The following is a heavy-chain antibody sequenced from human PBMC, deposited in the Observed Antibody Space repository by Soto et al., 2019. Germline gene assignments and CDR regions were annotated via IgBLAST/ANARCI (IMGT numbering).Heavy chain of an antibody. V-gene: IGHV1-18*01. CDR2: ISAYNGNT. D-gene: IGHD2-2*01. Sequence: QVQLVQSGAEVKKPGASVKVSCKASGYTFTSYGISWVRQAPGQGLEWMGWISAYNGNTNYAQKLQGRVTMTTDTSTSTAYMELRSLRSDDTAVYYCASTAASFTTPEGTRYGMDVWGQGTTVTVSS. CDR1: GYTFTSYG. CDR3: ASTAASFTTPEGTRYGMDV. J-gene: IGHJ6*02.